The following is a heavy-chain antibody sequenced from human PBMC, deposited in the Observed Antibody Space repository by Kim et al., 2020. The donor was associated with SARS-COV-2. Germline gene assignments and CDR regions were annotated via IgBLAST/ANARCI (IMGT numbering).Heavy chain of an antibody. Sequence: GGSLRLSCAASGFTFSSYSMTWVRQAPGKGLEWLSSLSISGGTTYYADSVKGRFTISRDNSKNTLYLQMNRLRAEDTAVYYCAKALSGWGYFDFWGQGTL. J-gene: IGHJ4*02. CDR1: GFTFSSYS. CDR3: AKALSGWGYFDF. V-gene: IGHV3-23*01. D-gene: IGHD6-19*01. CDR2: LSISGGTT.